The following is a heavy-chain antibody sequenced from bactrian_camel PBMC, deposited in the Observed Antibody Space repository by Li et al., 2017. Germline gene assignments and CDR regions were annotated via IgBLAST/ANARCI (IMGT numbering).Heavy chain of an antibody. CDR3: VRDRAYHSEMRADFGY. D-gene: IGHD4*01. J-gene: IGHJ6*01. CDR2: IPSAGGTT. CDR1: GFTFSSYW. Sequence: QLVESGGGLVQPGGSLRLSCTGPGFTFSSYWMYWVRQAPGKGLEWVSAIPSAGGTTYYADSVKSRFTISRDNAKNTVYLQMNSLKPEDTAVYYCVRDRAYHSEMRADFGYWGQGTQVTVS. V-gene: IGHV3S25*01.